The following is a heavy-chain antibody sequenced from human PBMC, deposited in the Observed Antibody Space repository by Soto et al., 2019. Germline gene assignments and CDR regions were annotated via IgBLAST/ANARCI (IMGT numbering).Heavy chain of an antibody. Sequence: QVHVQQWGAGLWKPSETLSLTCGVYGESFSAYDWNWIRQSPGKGLEWIGDIHHTGDTKYNPSLNSRLTLSVDTSKNQFSLKLTSVTAADTAVYYCVRFEERSPGSGPLADDWGQGTLVTVSS. CDR1: GESFSAYD. V-gene: IGHV4-34*01. CDR2: IHHTGDT. D-gene: IGHD3-10*01. J-gene: IGHJ4*02. CDR3: VRFEERSPGSGPLADD.